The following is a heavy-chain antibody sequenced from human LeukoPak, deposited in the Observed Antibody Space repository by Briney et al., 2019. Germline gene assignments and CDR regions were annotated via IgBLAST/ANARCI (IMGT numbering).Heavy chain of an antibody. V-gene: IGHV3-48*01. D-gene: IGHD1-26*01. CDR1: GFTFSSYG. CDR2: ITGSGTI. CDR3: ARVRGTYYRDAFDI. J-gene: IGHJ3*02. Sequence: PGGSLRLSCTASGFTFSSYGMNWVRQAPGRGLEWVSHITGSGTIYYADSVKGRFTISRDNAKNSLYLQMNSLRAEDTGVYHCARVRGTYYRDAFDIWGQGTMVTVSS.